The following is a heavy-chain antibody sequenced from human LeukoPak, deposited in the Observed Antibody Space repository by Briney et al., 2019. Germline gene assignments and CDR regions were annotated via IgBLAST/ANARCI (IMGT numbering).Heavy chain of an antibody. Sequence: GGSLRLSCVASGFTFSSHGMHWVRQAPGRGREWVAVLWYDGSNKYYGDSVKGRFTISRDTSRHTLYLQMNSLRVEDTAVYYCAREGGNGRFDVWGQGTLVTVSS. CDR2: LWYDGSNK. D-gene: IGHD2-15*01. CDR3: AREGGNGRFDV. V-gene: IGHV3-33*01. J-gene: IGHJ4*02. CDR1: GFTFSSHG.